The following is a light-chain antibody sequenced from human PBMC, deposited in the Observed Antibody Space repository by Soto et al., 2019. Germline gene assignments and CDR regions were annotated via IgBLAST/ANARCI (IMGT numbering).Light chain of an antibody. J-gene: IGLJ1*01. CDR2: DVS. Sequence: QSALTQPASVSGSPGQSITISCTGTSSDVGGYKYVSWYQQHPGQAPKLIIYDVSDRPSGVSNRFSGSKSGNTASLTISGLQPEDEADYYCSSYTSSRSYVFGTGTKLTV. CDR1: SSDVGGYKY. V-gene: IGLV2-14*01. CDR3: SSYTSSRSYV.